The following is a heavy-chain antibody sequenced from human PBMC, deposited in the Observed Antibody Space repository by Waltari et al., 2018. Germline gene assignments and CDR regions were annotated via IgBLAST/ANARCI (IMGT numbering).Heavy chain of an antibody. Sequence: QVQLQESGPGLVKASQPLSLTCTDSGHSISSGDYCWNWLRQHPGKGRELIGYISYSGSTYYNPSLNSRVTISVETSQNQFSLKLSSVTAADTAVYYCARATFGDLFLFDFWGPGTLVSVSS. CDR1: GHSISSGDYC. D-gene: IGHD3-10*01. J-gene: IGHJ4*02. CDR3: ARATFGDLFLFDF. V-gene: IGHV4-31*03. CDR2: ISYSGST.